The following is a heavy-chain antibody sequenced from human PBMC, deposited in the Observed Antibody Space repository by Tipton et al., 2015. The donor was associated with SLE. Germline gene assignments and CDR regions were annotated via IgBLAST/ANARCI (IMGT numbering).Heavy chain of an antibody. CDR3: TRAVGATIWFDP. V-gene: IGHV3-73*01. CDR1: GFTFRGSA. D-gene: IGHD1-26*01. CDR2: IRSKANSYAT. Sequence: GSLRLSCAASGFTFRGSAMHWVRQASGKGLEWVGRIRSKANSYATAYAASVKGRFTISRDDSKNTAYLQMNSLKTEDTAVYYCTRAVGATIWFDPWGQGTLVTVSS. J-gene: IGHJ5*02.